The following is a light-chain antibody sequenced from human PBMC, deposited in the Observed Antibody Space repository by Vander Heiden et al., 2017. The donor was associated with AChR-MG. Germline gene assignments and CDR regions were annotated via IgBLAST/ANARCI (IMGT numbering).Light chain of an antibody. CDR1: SSDVGGYNY. J-gene: IGLJ2*01. V-gene: IGLV2-14*01. Sequence: QSALTQPAPVSGSPGQSITIPCTGTSSDVGGYNYVTWYQQHPGKATKLMIYDVSNLPSGVSNRFSGSKSGNTASLSFSGLQAEDDADYGCSSYTSSSTHVVFGGGTKLTVL. CDR2: DVS. CDR3: SSYTSSSTHVV.